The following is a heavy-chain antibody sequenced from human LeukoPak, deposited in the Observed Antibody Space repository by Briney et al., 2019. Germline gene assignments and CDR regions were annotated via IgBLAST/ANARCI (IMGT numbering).Heavy chain of an antibody. CDR3: ARDERYDSSGYPFDY. D-gene: IGHD3-22*01. J-gene: IGHJ4*02. CDR1: GYTSTGYF. CDR2: INPNNGGT. V-gene: IGHV1-2*02. Sequence: GASVKVSCKASGYTSTGYFIHWVRQAPGQGLEWMGWINPNNGGTKYAQKFQDRVTMTRDTSISTAYMELSRLRSDDTAVYYCARDERYDSSGYPFDYWGQGTLVTVSS.